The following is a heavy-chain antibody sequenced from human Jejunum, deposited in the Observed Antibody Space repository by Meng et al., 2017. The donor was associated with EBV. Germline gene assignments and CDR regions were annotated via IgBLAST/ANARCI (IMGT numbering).Heavy chain of an antibody. CDR1: GGSISRSNW. CDR2: IFHIGTT. J-gene: IGHJ5*02. D-gene: IGHD1-26*01. Sequence: QVPLTESGPGLVKPLGTLSLPCAVSGGSISRSNWWSWVRQPPGKGPEWIGEIFHIGTTNYNPTLKSRVTMSVDKSKNHFSLKLTSVTAADTAVYYCARDGGPSGSYAYWFDPWGQGTLVTVSS. V-gene: IGHV4-4*02. CDR3: ARDGGPSGSYAYWFDP.